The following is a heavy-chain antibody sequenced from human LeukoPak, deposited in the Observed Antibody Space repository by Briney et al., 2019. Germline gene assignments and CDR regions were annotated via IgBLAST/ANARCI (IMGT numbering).Heavy chain of an antibody. CDR3: ARDKGGYYDSSGYFNIGYYFDY. CDR2: IWYDGSNK. V-gene: IGHV3-33*01. J-gene: IGHJ4*02. CDR1: GFTFNSYG. Sequence: GGSLRLSCAASGFTFNSYGMHWVRQAPGKGLEWVAVIWYDGSNKSYADSVKGRFTISRDNSKNTLYLQMNSLRAEDTAVYYCARDKGGYYDSSGYFNIGYYFDYRGQGTLVTVSS. D-gene: IGHD3-22*01.